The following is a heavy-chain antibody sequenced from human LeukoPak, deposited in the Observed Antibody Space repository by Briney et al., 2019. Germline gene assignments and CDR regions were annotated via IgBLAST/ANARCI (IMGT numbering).Heavy chain of an antibody. CDR2: MSPNSGNT. Sequence: ASVKASCKASGYTFTSYDINWVRQATGQGLEWMGWMSPNSGNTGYAQKFQGRLTMTRNTAINTAYMELSGLRSEDTAVYYCARESGDILVVPYYWGQGTLVTVSS. D-gene: IGHD2-2*01. V-gene: IGHV1-8*01. J-gene: IGHJ4*02. CDR1: GYTFTSYD. CDR3: ARESGDILVVPYY.